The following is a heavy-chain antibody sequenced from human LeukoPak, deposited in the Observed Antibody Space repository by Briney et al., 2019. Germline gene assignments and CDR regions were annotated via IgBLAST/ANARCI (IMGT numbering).Heavy chain of an antibody. V-gene: IGHV1-69*05. Sequence: SVKVSCKASGGTFSSYAISWVRQAPVQGLEWMGGIIPIFGTANYAQKFQGRVTITTDESTSTAYMELSSLRSEDTAVYYCARGGNYGSGSMNYYYYYMDVWGKGTTVTVSS. D-gene: IGHD3-10*01. CDR3: ARGGNYGSGSMNYYYYYMDV. CDR1: GGTFSSYA. CDR2: IIPIFGTA. J-gene: IGHJ6*03.